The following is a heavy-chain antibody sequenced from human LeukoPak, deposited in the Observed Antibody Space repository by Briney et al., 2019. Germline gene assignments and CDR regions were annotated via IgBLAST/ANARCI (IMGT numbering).Heavy chain of an antibody. D-gene: IGHD3-22*01. CDR3: ARAGYYYDSSGTAYYFDY. J-gene: IGHJ4*02. CDR1: GYTFTGYY. V-gene: IGHV1-2*02. Sequence: ASVKVSCKASGYTFTGYYMHWVRQASGQGLEWMGWINPNSGGTNYAQKFQGRVTMTRDTSISTAYMELSRLRSDDTAVYYCARAGYYYDSSGTAYYFDYWGQGTLVTVSS. CDR2: INPNSGGT.